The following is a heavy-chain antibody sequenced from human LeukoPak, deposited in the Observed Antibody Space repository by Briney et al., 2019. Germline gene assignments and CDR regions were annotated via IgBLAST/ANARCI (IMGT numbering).Heavy chain of an antibody. CDR1: GFTFSTYR. D-gene: IGHD7-27*01. J-gene: IGHJ4*02. CDR2: ISSSSSTI. V-gene: IGHV3-48*01. CDR3: AGDASPLTGRYSQDY. Sequence: GGSLRLSCAASGFTFSTYRMNWVRHAPGKGLEWISYISSSSSTIYYADSVKGRFTISRDNAKNSLYLQMNSLRAEDTAVYYCAGDASPLTGRYSQDYWGQGTLVTVSS.